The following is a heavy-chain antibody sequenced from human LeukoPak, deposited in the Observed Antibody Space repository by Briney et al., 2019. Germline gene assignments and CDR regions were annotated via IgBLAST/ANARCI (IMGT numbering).Heavy chain of an antibody. Sequence: SETLSLTCTVSGGSISSYYWSWIRQPPGKGLERIGYIYYSGSTNYNPSLKSRVTISVDTSKNQFSLKLSSVTAADTAVYYCARGPYYYDSSGYWALWGQGTLVTVSS. J-gene: IGHJ4*02. CDR1: GGSISSYY. CDR3: ARGPYYYDSSGYWAL. V-gene: IGHV4-59*01. D-gene: IGHD3-22*01. CDR2: IYYSGST.